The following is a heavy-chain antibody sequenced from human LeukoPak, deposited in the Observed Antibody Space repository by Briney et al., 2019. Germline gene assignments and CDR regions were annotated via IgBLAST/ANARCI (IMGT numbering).Heavy chain of an antibody. Sequence: GESLKISCKASGYRFTTYWIGWVRQLPGKGLEWMGITYPGDSDTRYSASFEGQVTISADKSITTAYLQWSSLKTSDTAMYYCARQVTDQSSGYDSIDYWGQGTLVTVSS. D-gene: IGHD5-12*01. CDR1: GYRFTTYW. CDR3: ARQVTDQSSGYDSIDY. CDR2: TYPGDSDT. J-gene: IGHJ4*02. V-gene: IGHV5-51*01.